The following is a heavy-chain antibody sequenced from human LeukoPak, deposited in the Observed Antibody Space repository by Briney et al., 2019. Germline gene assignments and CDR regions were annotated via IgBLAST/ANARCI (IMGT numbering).Heavy chain of an antibody. CDR2: ISYDGSNK. Sequence: GRSLRLSCAASGFTFSSYAMHWVRQAPGKGLEWVADISYDGSNKYYADSVKGRFTISRDNSKNTLYLQMNSLRAEDTAVYYCARDGDYDSSGYPFFDYWGQGTLVTVSS. D-gene: IGHD3-22*01. CDR1: GFTFSSYA. V-gene: IGHV3-30-3*01. J-gene: IGHJ4*02. CDR3: ARDGDYDSSGYPFFDY.